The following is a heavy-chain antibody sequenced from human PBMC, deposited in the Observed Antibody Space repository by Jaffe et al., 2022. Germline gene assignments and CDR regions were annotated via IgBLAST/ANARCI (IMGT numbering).Heavy chain of an antibody. Sequence: QVQLQESGPGLVKPSETLSLTCTVSGGSISSYYWSWIRQPPGKGLEWIGYIYYSGSTNYNPSLKSRVTISVDTSKNQFSLKLSSVTAADTAVYYCAREFTGYCSSTSCYDYYYYYMDVWGKGTTVTVSS. CDR1: GGSISSYY. CDR2: IYYSGST. D-gene: IGHD2-2*01. J-gene: IGHJ6*03. V-gene: IGHV4-59*01. CDR3: AREFTGYCSSTSCYDYYYYYMDV.